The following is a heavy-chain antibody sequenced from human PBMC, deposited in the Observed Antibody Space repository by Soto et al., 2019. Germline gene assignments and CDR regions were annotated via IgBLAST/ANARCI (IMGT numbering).Heavy chain of an antibody. J-gene: IGHJ4*02. CDR3: AKERTAMGYFDY. Sequence: EVQLLESGGGLVQPGGSLRLSCAASGFTFSSYSMSWVRQAPGKGLGWVSAISGSGGRTDYADSGKCRLTISGDNPKDTLYLQMNSLRAADTAVYYCAKERTAMGYFDYWGQGTLVTVSS. V-gene: IGHV3-23*01. D-gene: IGHD5-18*01. CDR1: GFTFSSYS. CDR2: ISGSGGRT.